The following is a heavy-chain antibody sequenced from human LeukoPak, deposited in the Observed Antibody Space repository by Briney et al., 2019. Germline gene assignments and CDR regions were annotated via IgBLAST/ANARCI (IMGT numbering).Heavy chain of an antibody. CDR1: GYTFTGYY. CDR2: INPSGGST. CDR3: ARDRGRATTLIDY. D-gene: IGHD1-26*01. V-gene: IGHV1-46*01. Sequence: GASVKVSCKASGYTFTGYYMHWVRQAPGQGLEWMGIINPSGGSTSYAQKFQGRVTMTRDMSTSTVYMELSSLRSEDTAVYYCARDRGRATTLIDYWGQGTLVTVSS. J-gene: IGHJ4*02.